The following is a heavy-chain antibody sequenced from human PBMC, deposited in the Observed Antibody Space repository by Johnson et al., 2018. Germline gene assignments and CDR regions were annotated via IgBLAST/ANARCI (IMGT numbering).Heavy chain of an antibody. CDR3: TTGLTIDFYYYMDV. Sequence: VQLVESGGALVKPGGSLRLSCAVSGFSFNDAWMNWVRQAPGKGLEWVGRIRSKNDGGTTDYAAPVKGRFSISRDDSKYTVYLQMNSLNTEDTAIYYCTTGLTIDFYYYMDVWGKGTPVTVSS. CDR1: GFSFNDAW. J-gene: IGHJ6*03. V-gene: IGHV3-15*07. CDR2: IRSKNDGGTT. D-gene: IGHD4/OR15-4a*01.